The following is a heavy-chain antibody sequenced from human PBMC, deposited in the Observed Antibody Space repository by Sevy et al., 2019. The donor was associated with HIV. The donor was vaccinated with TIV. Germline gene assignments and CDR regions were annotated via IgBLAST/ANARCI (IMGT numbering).Heavy chain of an antibody. CDR3: AKDGRRGNLNPGLH. J-gene: IGHJ4*02. V-gene: IGHV3-7*01. D-gene: IGHD1-26*01. CDR2: IKQDGSEK. CDR1: GFTFSSYW. Sequence: GGSLRLSCAASGFTFSSYWMSWVRQAPGKGLEWVANIKQDGSEKYYVDSVKGRFTISRDNSKNTIYLQMNSLRPEDTAVYYCAKDGRRGNLNPGLHWGQGTLVTVSS.